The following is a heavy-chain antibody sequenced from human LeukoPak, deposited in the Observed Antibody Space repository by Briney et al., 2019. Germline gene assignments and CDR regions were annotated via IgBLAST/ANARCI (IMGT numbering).Heavy chain of an antibody. J-gene: IGHJ4*02. D-gene: IGHD1-26*01. CDR3: ARGSYGDN. CDR2: ISSGTTTI. Sequence: GGSLRLSRAASGFTFSSYSMSWVRQAPGKGLEWVSYISSGTTTIYYADSVKGRFIISRDNAKNSLYLQMNSLRDEDTAVYYCARGSYGDNWGQGTLVTVSS. V-gene: IGHV3-48*02. CDR1: GFTFSSYS.